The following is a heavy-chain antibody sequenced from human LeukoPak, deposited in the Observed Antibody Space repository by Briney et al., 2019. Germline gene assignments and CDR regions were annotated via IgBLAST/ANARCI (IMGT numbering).Heavy chain of an antibody. CDR2: IYNTVRA. V-gene: IGHV4-61*01. Sequence: PSETLSLTCSVSGGSTSDSNYYWNWVRQPPGKGLEWIGNIYNTVRATYNPSLKSRVTISVDTSKNQFSLHLNSVTAADTAVYFCASSRGHWGQGTLVTASS. CDR3: ASSRGH. J-gene: IGHJ4*02. CDR1: GGSTSDSNYY. D-gene: IGHD2-2*01.